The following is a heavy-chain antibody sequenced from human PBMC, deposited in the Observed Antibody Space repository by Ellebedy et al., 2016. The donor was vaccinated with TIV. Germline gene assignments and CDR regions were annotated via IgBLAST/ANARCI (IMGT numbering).Heavy chain of an antibody. D-gene: IGHD3-10*01. Sequence: MPSETLSLTCTVSGGSISSGGYYWGWIRQPPGKGLEWIGSIYYSGNAYYNTSLKSRVTISVDTSKNQFSLKLSSVTAVDTAVYYCARSDLLWFGELSQFDYWGQGTLVTVSS. V-gene: IGHV4-39*01. CDR2: IYYSGNA. J-gene: IGHJ4*02. CDR1: GGSISSGGYY. CDR3: ARSDLLWFGELSQFDY.